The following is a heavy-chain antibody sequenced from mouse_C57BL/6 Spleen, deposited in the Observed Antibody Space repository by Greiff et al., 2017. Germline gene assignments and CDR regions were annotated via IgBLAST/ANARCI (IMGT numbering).Heavy chain of an antibody. Sequence: QVQLQQPGPELVKPGASVKLSCKASGYTFTSYWMHWVKQRPGQGLEWIGMIHPNSGSTNYNEKFKSKATLTVDKSSSTAYMQLSSLTSEDSAVYCGERGGNYYCPRDAMDYWGQGTSVTVSS. CDR1: GYTFTSYW. V-gene: IGHV1-64*01. J-gene: IGHJ4*01. CDR3: ERGGNYYCPRDAMDY. CDR2: IHPNSGST. D-gene: IGHD2-1*01.